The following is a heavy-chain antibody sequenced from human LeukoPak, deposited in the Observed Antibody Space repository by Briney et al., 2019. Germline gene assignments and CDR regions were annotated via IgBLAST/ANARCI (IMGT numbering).Heavy chain of an antibody. CDR3: ARAHCTSTTCYNFDY. CDR1: GFTFSSYG. D-gene: IGHD2-2*02. Sequence: GGSLRLSCAASGFTFSSYGMHWVRQAPGKGLEWVAVIWYDGSNKYYADSVKGRFTISRDNSKNTLYLQMNSLRAEDTAVYFCARAHCTSTTCYNFDYWGQGTLVTVSS. V-gene: IGHV3-30*19. CDR2: IWYDGSNK. J-gene: IGHJ4*02.